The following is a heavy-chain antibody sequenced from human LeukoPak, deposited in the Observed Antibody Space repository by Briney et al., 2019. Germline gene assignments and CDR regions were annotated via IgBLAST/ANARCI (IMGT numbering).Heavy chain of an antibody. CDR3: AKGGSLGFDY. D-gene: IGHD7-27*01. Sequence: GGSLRLSCAASGFSFSNYDMHWVRQAPGKGLEWVAVIRYDGNNKYSADSVKGRFTISRDNSKSTLFLQMNTLRAEDTAVYYYAKGGSLGFDYWGQGTLVTVSP. CDR2: IRYDGNNK. J-gene: IGHJ4*02. CDR1: GFSFSNYD. V-gene: IGHV3-30*02.